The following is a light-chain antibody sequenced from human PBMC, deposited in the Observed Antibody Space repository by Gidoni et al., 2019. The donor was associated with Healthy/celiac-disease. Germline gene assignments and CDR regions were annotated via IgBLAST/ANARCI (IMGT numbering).Light chain of an antibody. V-gene: IGKV1-6*01. Sequence: IQMTHSPSSLSSSVGHRVTITCRASQSIRNDLGWYQQKRGKAPKLLIYAEARLQSGVPARISGSGSGTDFTLTISSMQHEDFATYYCQQDYNYPLTFGGGTKVEIK. CDR1: QSIRND. J-gene: IGKJ4*01. CDR3: QQDYNYPLT. CDR2: AEA.